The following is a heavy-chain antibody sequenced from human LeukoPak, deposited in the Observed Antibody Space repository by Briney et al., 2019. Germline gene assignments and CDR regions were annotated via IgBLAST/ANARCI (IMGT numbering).Heavy chain of an antibody. Sequence: SETLSLICTVSGGSISSYYWSWIRQPPGKGLEWIGYIYYSGSTNYNPSLKSRVTISVDTSKNQFSLKLSSVTAADTAVYYCASSDYSSGWYVDYWGQGTLVTVSS. CDR1: GGSISSYY. CDR2: IYYSGST. CDR3: ASSDYSSGWYVDY. D-gene: IGHD6-19*01. V-gene: IGHV4-59*01. J-gene: IGHJ4*02.